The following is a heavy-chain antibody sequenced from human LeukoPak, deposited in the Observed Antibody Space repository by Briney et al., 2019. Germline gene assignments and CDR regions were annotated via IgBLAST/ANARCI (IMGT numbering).Heavy chain of an antibody. CDR3: ARDRWHCRVNCDSVYYFALDV. J-gene: IGHJ6*02. Sequence: ASGKVSCKGSGYTVTNYAIHWVRQAPGQRLEWLGWINPGNGDTKYTQDFQGRVTINTDTSAATAYVELNSLTSEDTAVYYCARDRWHCRVNCDSVYYFALDVWGQGTTVTVSS. V-gene: IGHV1-3*01. CDR2: INPGNGDT. CDR1: GYTVTNYA. D-gene: IGHD2-15*01.